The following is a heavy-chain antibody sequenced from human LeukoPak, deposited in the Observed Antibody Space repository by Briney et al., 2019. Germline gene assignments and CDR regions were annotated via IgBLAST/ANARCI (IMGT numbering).Heavy chain of an antibody. CDR2: IYSNGIT. D-gene: IGHD3-22*01. CDR1: GASIFSYY. CDR3: ARRAYYDSSGYNPTAGYFDL. J-gene: IGHJ2*01. Sequence: SETLSLTCTVSGASIFSYYRNWIRQSPGKGLEWIGFIYSNGITGYNPSLRSRGSISIATSRNQFSLRLTSVTAADTAIYYCARRAYYDSSGYNPTAGYFDLWGRGTLVTVSS. V-gene: IGHV4-4*08.